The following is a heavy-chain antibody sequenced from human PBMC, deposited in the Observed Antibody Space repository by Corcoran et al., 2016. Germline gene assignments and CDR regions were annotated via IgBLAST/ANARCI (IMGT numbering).Heavy chain of an antibody. J-gene: IGHJ4*02. D-gene: IGHD5-12*01. CDR2: INPNSGGT. Sequence: QVQLVQSGAEVKKPGASVKVSCKASGYTFTGYYMHWVRQAPGQGLEWMGWINPNSGGTNYAQKFQGRVTMTRDTSISTAYMELRRLRSDDTAVYYCATHSPLEEMATTMRVDYWGQGTLVTVSS. CDR1: GYTFTGYY. CDR3: ATHSPLEEMATTMRVDY. V-gene: IGHV1-2*02.